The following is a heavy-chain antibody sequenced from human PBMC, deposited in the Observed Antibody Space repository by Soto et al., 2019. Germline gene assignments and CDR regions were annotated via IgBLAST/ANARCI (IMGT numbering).Heavy chain of an antibody. CDR2: INHSGST. CDR3: ARGKGVRDAHMDV. D-gene: IGHD2-21*01. J-gene: IGHJ6*03. V-gene: IGHV4-34*01. Sequence: QVQLQQWGAGLLKPSETLSLTCAVYGGSFSGYYWSWIRQPPGKGLEWIGEINHSGSTNYNPSLKSRGTISVDTSKNQFSLKLSSVTAADTAVYYCARGKGVRDAHMDVWGKGTTVTVSS. CDR1: GGSFSGYY.